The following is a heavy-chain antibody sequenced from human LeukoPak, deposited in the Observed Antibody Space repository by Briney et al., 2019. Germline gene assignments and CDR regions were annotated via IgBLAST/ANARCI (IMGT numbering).Heavy chain of an antibody. CDR2: MNPNSGNT. CDR1: GYTFTSYD. CDR3: ARVPKGYGSGRLFDY. J-gene: IGHJ4*02. V-gene: IGHV1-8*03. Sequence: ASVKVSCKASGYTFTSYDINWVRQATGQGLEWMGWMNPNSGNTGCAQKFQGRVTITRNTSISTAYMELSSLRSEDTAVYYCARVPKGYGSGRLFDYWGQGTLVTVSS. D-gene: IGHD3-10*01.